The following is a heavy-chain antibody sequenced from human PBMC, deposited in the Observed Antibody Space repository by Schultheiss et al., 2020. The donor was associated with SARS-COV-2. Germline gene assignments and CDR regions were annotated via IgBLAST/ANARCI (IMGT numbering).Heavy chain of an antibody. V-gene: IGHV3-30*04. CDR1: GFTFSSYT. D-gene: IGHD3-16*01. CDR3: ARDGGAALNWFDP. CDR2: LSYDGSNK. J-gene: IGHJ5*02. Sequence: GESLKISCAASGFTFSSYTMHWVRQTPGKGLQWVAVLSYDGSNKYYADSVRGRFTISRDNSKNTLYLQMNSLRDEDTAVYHCARDGGAALNWFDPWGQGTLVTVSS.